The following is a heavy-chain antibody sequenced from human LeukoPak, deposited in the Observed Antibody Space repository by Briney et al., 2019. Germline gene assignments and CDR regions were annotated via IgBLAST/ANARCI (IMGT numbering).Heavy chain of an antibody. CDR3: AGRWGY. J-gene: IGHJ4*02. CDR2: ISGSGGST. D-gene: IGHD3-16*01. CDR1: GFTSIAYA. V-gene: IGHV3-23*01. Sequence: PGGSLRLSCVGSGFTSIAYALTWARQAPGKGLEWVSAISGSGGSTYYADSVKGRFTISRDNSKNTLYLQMNSLRAEDTAVYYCAGRWGYWGQGTLVTVSS.